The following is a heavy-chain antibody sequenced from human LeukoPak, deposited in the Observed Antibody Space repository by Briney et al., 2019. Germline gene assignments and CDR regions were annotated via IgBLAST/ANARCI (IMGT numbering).Heavy chain of an antibody. CDR2: IIPIFGTA. J-gene: IGHJ4*02. V-gene: IGHV1-69*05. CDR1: GGTFSSYA. CDR3: ASPYSSGWYAEHEPFDY. D-gene: IGHD6-19*01. Sequence: SVKVSCKASGGTFSSYAISWVRQAPGQGLEWMGGIIPIFGTANYAQKFQGRVTITTDESTSTAYMELSSLRSEDTAVYYCASPYSSGWYAEHEPFDYWGQGTLVTISS.